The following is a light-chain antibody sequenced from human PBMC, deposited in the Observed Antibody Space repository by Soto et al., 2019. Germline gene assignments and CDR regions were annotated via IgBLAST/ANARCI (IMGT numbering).Light chain of an antibody. CDR2: DVS. V-gene: IGLV2-14*01. CDR3: SSYTSSSTHVV. CDR1: SSDVGGYNY. J-gene: IGLJ2*01. Sequence: QSVLTQPASVSGSPGQSITISCTGTSSDVGGYNYVSWYQQHPGKAPKLMIYDVSNRPSGVSNRFSGSKSGNTASLTISGLQAEDEADYYGSSYTSSSTHVVFGGGTQLTVL.